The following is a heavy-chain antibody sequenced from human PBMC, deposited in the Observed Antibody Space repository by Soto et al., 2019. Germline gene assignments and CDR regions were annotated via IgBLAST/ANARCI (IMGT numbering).Heavy chain of an antibody. CDR2: ISGSGGST. CDR1: GFTFSSYA. V-gene: IGHV3-23*01. J-gene: IGHJ6*02. Sequence: PGGSLRRSCAASGFTFSSYAMSWVRQAPGKGLEWVSAISGSGGSTYYADSVKGRFTISRDNSKNTLYLQMNSLRAEDTAVYYCSVVTALYYYGMDVWGQGTTVTVSS. D-gene: IGHD2-21*02. CDR3: SVVTALYYYGMDV.